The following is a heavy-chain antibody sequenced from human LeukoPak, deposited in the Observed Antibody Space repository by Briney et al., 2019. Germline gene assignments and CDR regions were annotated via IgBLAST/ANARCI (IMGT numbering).Heavy chain of an antibody. D-gene: IGHD1-1*01. Sequence: SETLSLTCTVSGGSISSGDYYWSWIRQPPGKGLEWIGYIYYSGSTYYNPSLKSRVTISVDTSKNRFSLKLSSVTAADTAVYYCARGQLDSDAFDIWGQGTMVTVSS. CDR3: ARGQLDSDAFDI. J-gene: IGHJ3*02. CDR2: IYYSGST. V-gene: IGHV4-30-4*01. CDR1: GGSISSGDYY.